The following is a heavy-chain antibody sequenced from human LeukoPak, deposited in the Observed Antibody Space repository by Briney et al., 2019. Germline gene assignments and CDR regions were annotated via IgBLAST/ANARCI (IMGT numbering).Heavy chain of an antibody. J-gene: IGHJ4*02. CDR1: GGSISSGDYY. V-gene: IGHV4-30-4*08. D-gene: IGHD3-3*01. CDR3: ARGAIFGVVIPPVDY. Sequence: SQTLSLTYTVSGGSISSGDYYWSWIRQPPGKGLEWIGYIYYSGSTYYNPSLKSRVTISVDTSKNQFSLKLSSVTAADTAVYYCARGAIFGVVIPPVDYWGQGTLVTVSS. CDR2: IYYSGST.